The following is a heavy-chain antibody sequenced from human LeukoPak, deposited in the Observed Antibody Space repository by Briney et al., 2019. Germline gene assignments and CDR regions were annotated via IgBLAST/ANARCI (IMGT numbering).Heavy chain of an antibody. J-gene: IGHJ4*02. CDR2: IYQSGST. CDR3: ARRVFPDYFDY. V-gene: IGHV4-38-2*01. D-gene: IGHD3-10*01. CDR1: GYSISSGYY. Sequence: SETLSLTXAVSGYSISSGYYWDWIRQPPGKGLERIGTIYQSGSTNYNPSLKSRVTISVDTSKNQFSLNLSSVTAADTAVYYCARRVFPDYFDYWGQGTLVTVSS.